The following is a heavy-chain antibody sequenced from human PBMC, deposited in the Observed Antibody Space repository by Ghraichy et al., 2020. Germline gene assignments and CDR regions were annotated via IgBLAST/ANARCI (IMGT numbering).Heavy chain of an antibody. D-gene: IGHD2-2*01. Sequence: GGSLRLSCAASGFTFSSYDMHWVRQATGKGLEWVSAIGTAGDPYYPGSVKGRFTISRENAKNSLYLQMNSLRAGDTAVYARGSTSCYLLSYYMDVRGKGTTVTVSS. J-gene: IGHJ6*03. CDR1: GFTFSSYD. V-gene: IGHV3-13*05. CDR3: GSTSCYLLSYYMDV. CDR2: IGTAGDP.